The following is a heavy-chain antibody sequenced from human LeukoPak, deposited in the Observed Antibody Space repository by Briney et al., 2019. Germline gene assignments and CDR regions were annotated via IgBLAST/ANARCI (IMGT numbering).Heavy chain of an antibody. CDR1: GFTFSSYS. J-gene: IGHJ3*01. D-gene: IGHD3-22*01. Sequence: GGSLRLSCAASGFTFSSYSMNWVRQAPGKGLEWVSSISSSSSYIYYADSVKGRFTISRDNAKNSLYLQMNSLRAEDTAVYYCAGGFYGTGSSGYYFWGQGTMVTVSS. V-gene: IGHV3-21*01. CDR2: ISSSSSYI. CDR3: AGGFYGTGSSGYYF.